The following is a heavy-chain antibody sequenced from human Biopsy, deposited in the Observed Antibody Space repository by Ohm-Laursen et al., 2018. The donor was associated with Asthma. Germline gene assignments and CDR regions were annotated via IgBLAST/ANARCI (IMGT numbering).Heavy chain of an antibody. CDR3: ARTYFDFLTGQVHDAFAM. V-gene: IGHV1-3*01. CDR1: GYTFINYA. D-gene: IGHD3-9*01. CDR2: INAANGNT. Sequence: SSVKVSCNASGYTFINYAIYWVRQAPGHSLEWMGWINAANGNTKYSQKFQGRLTISRDTSASTAYMDLSSLRSEDTAVYYCARTYFDFLTGQVHDAFAMWGQGTMVTVSS. J-gene: IGHJ3*02.